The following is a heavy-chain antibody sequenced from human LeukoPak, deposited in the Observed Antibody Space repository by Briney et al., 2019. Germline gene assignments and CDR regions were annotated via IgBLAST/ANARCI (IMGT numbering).Heavy chain of an antibody. J-gene: IGHJ4*02. Sequence: PPETLSLTCAVYGGSFSGYYWSWIRQPPGKGLEWIGEINHSGSTNYNPSLKSRVTISVDTSKNQFSLRLSSVTAADTAVYYCVRDRELTYWGQGILVTVSS. CDR3: VRDRELTY. D-gene: IGHD3-10*01. CDR1: GGSFSGYY. CDR2: INHSGST. V-gene: IGHV4-34*01.